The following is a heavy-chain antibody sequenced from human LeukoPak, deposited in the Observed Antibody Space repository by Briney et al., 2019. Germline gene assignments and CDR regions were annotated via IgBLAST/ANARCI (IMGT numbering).Heavy chain of an antibody. CDR2: IKQDGSEK. Sequence: SGGSLRLSCASSGFTFSDYWMSWVRQAPGKGLEWVANIKQDGSEKYYVDSVKGRFTISRDNAKNSLYLQMNSLRAEDTAVYYCARTYSSRYHDAFDIWGQGTMVTVSS. D-gene: IGHD6-13*01. CDR1: GFTFSDYW. V-gene: IGHV3-7*01. CDR3: ARTYSSRYHDAFDI. J-gene: IGHJ3*02.